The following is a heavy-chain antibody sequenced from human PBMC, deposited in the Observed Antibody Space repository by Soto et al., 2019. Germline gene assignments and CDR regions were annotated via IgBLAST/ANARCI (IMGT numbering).Heavy chain of an antibody. V-gene: IGHV4-30-2*01. J-gene: IGHJ6*02. D-gene: IGHD5-12*01. CDR1: GGSISSGGYS. CDR3: ARRRGFPYYYGMDV. CDR2: IYHSGST. Sequence: QLQLQESGSGLVKPSQTLSLTCAVSGGSISSGGYSWSWIRQPPGKGLEWIGYIYHSGSTYYNPSLKSRVTISVDRSKNQFDLKLSSVTAADTAVYYCARRRGFPYYYGMDVWGQGTTVTVSS.